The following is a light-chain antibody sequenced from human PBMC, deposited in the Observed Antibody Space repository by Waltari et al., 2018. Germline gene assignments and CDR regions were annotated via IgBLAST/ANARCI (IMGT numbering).Light chain of an antibody. CDR1: KLGEKY. J-gene: IGLJ2*01. Sequence: SYELTQPPSGSVSPAQTARITCSGDKLGEKYACWYQQKPGQSPVLVIYQDSKRPSGSPGRFSGSNSGNTAALTISGTQAMDEADYYCQAWDSSTVGFGGGTKLTVL. CDR2: QDS. CDR3: QAWDSSTVG. V-gene: IGLV3-1*01.